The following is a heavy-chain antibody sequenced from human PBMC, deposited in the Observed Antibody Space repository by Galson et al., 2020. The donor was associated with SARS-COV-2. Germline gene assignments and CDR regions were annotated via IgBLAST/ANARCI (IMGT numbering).Heavy chain of an antibody. Sequence: GESLKISCKGSGYSFTSYWIGWVRQMPGKGLEWMGIIYPGDSDTRYSPSFQGQVTISADRSISTAYLQWSSLTASDTAMYYCAKEVWVGNYYYGMDVWGQGTTVTVSS. D-gene: IGHD2-15*01. J-gene: IGHJ6*02. CDR1: GYSFTSYW. CDR3: AKEVWVGNYYYGMDV. CDR2: IYPGDSDT. V-gene: IGHV5-51*01.